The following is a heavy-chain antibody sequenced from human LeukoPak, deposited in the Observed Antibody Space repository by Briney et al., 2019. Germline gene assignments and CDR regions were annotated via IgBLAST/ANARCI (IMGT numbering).Heavy chain of an antibody. J-gene: IGHJ3*02. D-gene: IGHD2-15*01. V-gene: IGHV3-23*01. CDR3: AKDGGPANAFDI. Sequence: GGSLRLSCAASGLTFNNYAMTWVRQAPGKGLEWVSSIGSSGGSTFYADSVKGRFTISRDNSKNTLYLQMNSLRAEDTAVYYCAKDGGPANAFDIWGQGTMVTVSS. CDR1: GLTFNNYA. CDR2: IGSSGGST.